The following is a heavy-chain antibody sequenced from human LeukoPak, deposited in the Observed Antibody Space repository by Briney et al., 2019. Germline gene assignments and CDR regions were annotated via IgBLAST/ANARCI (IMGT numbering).Heavy chain of an antibody. CDR1: GGTFSSYA. J-gene: IGHJ4*02. CDR2: MNPNSGYT. D-gene: IGHD3-22*01. CDR3: ARGGSSYNDEHEEFDY. V-gene: IGHV1-8*02. Sequence: ASVKVSCEASGGTFSSYAISWVRQAPGQGLEWMGWMNPNSGYTGYEQKFQGRVTMTRDTSTSTAYMELSSLRSEDTAVYYCARGGSSYNDEHEEFDYWGQGTVVTVSS.